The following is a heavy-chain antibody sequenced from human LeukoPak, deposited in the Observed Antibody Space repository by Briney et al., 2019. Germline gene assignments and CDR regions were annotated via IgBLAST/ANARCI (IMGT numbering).Heavy chain of an antibody. CDR1: GFGFSNYW. CDR3: ARDLGQYYDTSDNWFDP. V-gene: IGHV3-74*01. D-gene: IGHD3-22*01. J-gene: IGHJ5*02. Sequence: GGSLRLSCAASGFGFSNYWMHWVRQAPGKGLVWVSRINSDGINTSYADSVKGRFTISRDNAKNTLNLQMNSLRAEDTAVYYCARDLGQYYDTSDNWFDPWGQGTLVTVSS. CDR2: INSDGINT.